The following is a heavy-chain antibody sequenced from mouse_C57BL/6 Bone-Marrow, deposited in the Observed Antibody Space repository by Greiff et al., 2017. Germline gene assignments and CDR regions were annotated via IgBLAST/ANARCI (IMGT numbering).Heavy chain of an antibody. CDR1: GYTFTDYY. CDR3: ARRVALYYYAMDY. J-gene: IGHJ4*01. V-gene: IGHV1-26*01. Sequence: EVKLQQSGPELVKPGASVKISCKASGYTFTDYYMNWVKQSHGKSLEWIGDINPNNGGTSYNQKFKGKATLTVDKSSSTAYMELRSLTSEDSAVYYCARRVALYYYAMDYWGQGTSVTVSS. CDR2: INPNNGGT. D-gene: IGHD1-1*02.